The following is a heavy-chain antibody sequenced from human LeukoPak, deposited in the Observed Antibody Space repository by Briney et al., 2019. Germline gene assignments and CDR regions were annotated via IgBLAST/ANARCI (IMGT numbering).Heavy chain of an antibody. V-gene: IGHV4-39*01. Sequence: PSETLSLTCTLSGGSISSSSYYGGSGRQPPGKGLEWIGCIYYSGSTYYHPSLKSRVTQSLDTSNNQFSLKLRSVTAPGTAIIFCARHLYSRSTIFGVVIIDYFDYWGQGTLVSDSS. D-gene: IGHD3-3*01. J-gene: IGHJ4*02. CDR2: IYYSGST. CDR3: ARHLYSRSTIFGVVIIDYFDY. CDR1: GGSISSSSYY.